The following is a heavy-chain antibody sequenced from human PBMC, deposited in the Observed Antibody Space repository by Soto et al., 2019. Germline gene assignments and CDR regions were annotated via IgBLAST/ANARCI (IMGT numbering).Heavy chain of an antibody. CDR1: DGSSSSGGCA. Sequence: FQPMPVPWTVADGSSSSGGCAWSLIQQRPGKGLEWIGYIYHSGSTYYNPSLKSRVTISVDRSKNQFSLKLSSVTAADTAVYCCAGRGYYHNSGMDVCGQGTTVTVSS. V-gene: IGHV4-30-2*01. CDR3: AGRGYYHNSGMDV. CDR2: IYHSGST. J-gene: IGHJ6*02. D-gene: IGHD3-22*01.